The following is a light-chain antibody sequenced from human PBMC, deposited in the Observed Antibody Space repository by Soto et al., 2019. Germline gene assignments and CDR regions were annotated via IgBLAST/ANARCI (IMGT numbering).Light chain of an antibody. CDR2: EAS. V-gene: IGKV1-5*03. J-gene: IGKJ1*01. CDR1: QNIGKW. Sequence: DIQMTQSPSTVSASVGDRVIITCRASQNIGKWLAWYQQKPGKAPELLIYEASTLETAVPSRFIGSRSGTEFPLTISGLQPDDFATYYCQQYNNYYRTFGQGTKVEVK. CDR3: QQYNNYYRT.